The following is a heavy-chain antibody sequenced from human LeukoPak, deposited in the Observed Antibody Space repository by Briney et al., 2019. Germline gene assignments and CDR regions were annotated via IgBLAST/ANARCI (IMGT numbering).Heavy chain of an antibody. CDR3: ARVSGWYSTLFDY. Sequence: PGGSLRLSCAASGFTFSSYAMHWVRQAPGKGLGGVAVISYDGSNKYYADSVKGRFTISRDNSKNTLYLQMNSLRAEDTAVYYCARVSGWYSTLFDYWGQGTLVTVSS. CDR1: GFTFSSYA. CDR2: ISYDGSNK. V-gene: IGHV3-30-3*01. D-gene: IGHD6-19*01. J-gene: IGHJ4*02.